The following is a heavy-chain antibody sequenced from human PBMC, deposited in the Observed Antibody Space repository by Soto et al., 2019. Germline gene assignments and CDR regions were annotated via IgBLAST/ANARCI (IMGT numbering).Heavy chain of an antibody. J-gene: IGHJ6*02. D-gene: IGHD2-8*01. CDR1: GGSISSYY. CDR2: IYYSGST. CDR3: ATDRNVMGMDV. V-gene: IGHV4-59*01. Sequence: SETLSLTCTVSGGSISSYYWSWIRQPPGKGLEWIGYIYYSGSTNYNPSLKSRVTISVETSKNQFSLKLRSVTAADTAVYYCATDRNVMGMDVWGQGTTVTVSS.